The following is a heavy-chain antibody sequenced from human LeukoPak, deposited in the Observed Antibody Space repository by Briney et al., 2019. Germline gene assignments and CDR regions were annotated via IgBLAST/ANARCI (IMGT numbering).Heavy chain of an antibody. CDR1: GFTFSTSW. Sequence: GGSLRLSCVASGFTFSTSWATWVRQAPGTGLEWVANIDKHGNGKYYVDSVKGRFAISRDYASNSVFLQMDSLRAEDTSVYYCARDAGWGYYDLWGQGTPVTVSS. J-gene: IGHJ4*02. D-gene: IGHD1-26*01. CDR2: IDKHGNGK. CDR3: ARDAGWGYYDL. V-gene: IGHV3-7*01.